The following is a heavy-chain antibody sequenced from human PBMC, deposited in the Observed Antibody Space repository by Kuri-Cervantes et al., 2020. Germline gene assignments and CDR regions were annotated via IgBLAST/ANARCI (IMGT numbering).Heavy chain of an antibody. J-gene: IGHJ4*02. V-gene: IGHV3-21*01. CDR3: ARVPTYYYDSSSYYHFDY. D-gene: IGHD3-22*01. CDR2: ISSTSTYI. CDR1: GFTFSSYN. Sequence: GESLKISCAASGFTFSSYNMNWVRQAPGKGLEWVSSISSTSTYIYYADSVRGRFTISRDNAKNSLYLHMNSLRAEDTAVYYCARVPTYYYDSSSYYHFDYWGQGTLVTVSS.